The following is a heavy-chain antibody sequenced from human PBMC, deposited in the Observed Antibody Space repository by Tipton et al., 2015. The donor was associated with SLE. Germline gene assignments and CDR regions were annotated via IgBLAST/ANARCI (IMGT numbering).Heavy chain of an antibody. D-gene: IGHD2-15*01. Sequence: RSLRLSCAASGFTFSSYAMHWVRQAPGKGLEWVAVISYDGSNKYYADSVKGRFTISRDNSKNTLYLQMNSLRAEDTAVYYCAREVSSGGSCPKGYFDLWGRGTLVTVSS. J-gene: IGHJ2*01. CDR1: GFTFSSYA. CDR3: AREVSSGGSCPKGYFDL. V-gene: IGHV3-30-3*01. CDR2: ISYDGSNK.